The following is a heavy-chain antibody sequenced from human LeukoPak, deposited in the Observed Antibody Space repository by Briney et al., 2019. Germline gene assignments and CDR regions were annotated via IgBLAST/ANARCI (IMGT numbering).Heavy chain of an antibody. Sequence: GESLRISCKGSGYSFTSYWIGWVRQMPGKGLEWMGIIYPGDSDTRYSPSFQGQVTISADKSISTAYLQWSSLKASDTAMYYCARHVVYSISWYYMDVWGKGTTVTVSS. V-gene: IGHV5-51*01. D-gene: IGHD6-13*01. CDR3: ARHVVYSISWYYMDV. CDR1: GYSFTSYW. J-gene: IGHJ6*03. CDR2: IYPGDSDT.